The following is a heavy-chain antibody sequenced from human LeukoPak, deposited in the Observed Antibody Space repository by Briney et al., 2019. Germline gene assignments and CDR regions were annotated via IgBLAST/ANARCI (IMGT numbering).Heavy chain of an antibody. D-gene: IGHD6-6*01. CDR3: ARDRTRAARLGGLDY. CDR1: GFTFSSYD. V-gene: IGHV3-48*02. Sequence: GGSLRLSCSASGFTFSSYDMNWVRQAPGKGPEWLLYINSGSRDTYDADSVKGRFTISRDNAKNSLYLQMDSLRDEDTAVYYCARDRTRAARLGGLDYWGQGALVTVSS. CDR2: INSGSRDT. J-gene: IGHJ4*02.